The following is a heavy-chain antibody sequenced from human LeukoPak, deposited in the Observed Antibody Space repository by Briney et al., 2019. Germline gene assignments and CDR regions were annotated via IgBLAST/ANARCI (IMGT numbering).Heavy chain of an antibody. CDR2: INYSGST. J-gene: IGHJ4*02. D-gene: IGHD2-2*01. Sequence: SETLSLTCAVYGGSFSGYYWSWIRQPPGKGLEWIGEINYSGSTNYNPSLKSRVTISVDTSKNQFSLKLSSVTAADTAVYYCARLSPARIVVVPAAYFDYWGQGTLVTVSS. CDR3: ARLSPARIVVVPAAYFDY. V-gene: IGHV4-34*01. CDR1: GGSFSGYY.